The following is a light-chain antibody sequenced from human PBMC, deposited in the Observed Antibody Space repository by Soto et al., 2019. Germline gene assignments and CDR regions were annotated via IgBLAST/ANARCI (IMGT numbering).Light chain of an antibody. CDR1: QGISSY. CDR2: AAS. J-gene: IGKJ4*01. V-gene: IGKV1-9*01. Sequence: DIPLNQSPSFLSASVGDRVTITCRASQGISSYLAWYQQKPGKAPKLLIYAASTLQRGVPSRFSASGSGTEFTLTISSLQPEDVATYYCQQLNSYPLTFGGGTKVEIK. CDR3: QQLNSYPLT.